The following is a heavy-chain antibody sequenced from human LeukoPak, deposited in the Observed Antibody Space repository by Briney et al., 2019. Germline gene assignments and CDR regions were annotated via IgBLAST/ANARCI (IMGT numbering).Heavy chain of an antibody. CDR1: GGSISSYY. CDR3: AREWELPGAWFDP. D-gene: IGHD1-26*01. V-gene: IGHV4-59*01. Sequence: PSETLSLTCTVSGGSISSYYWSWIRQPPGKGLEWIGYIYYSGSTNYNPSLKSRVTISVDTSKNQFSLKLSSVTAADTAVYYCAREWELPGAWFDPWGRGTLVTVSS. CDR2: IYYSGST. J-gene: IGHJ5*02.